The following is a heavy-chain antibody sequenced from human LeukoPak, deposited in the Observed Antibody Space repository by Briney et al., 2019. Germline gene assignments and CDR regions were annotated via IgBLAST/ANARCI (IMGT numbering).Heavy chain of an antibody. CDR2: INHSGST. V-gene: IGHV4-34*01. CDR3: ARGQVGSSNYYYYYMDV. J-gene: IGHJ6*03. CDR1: GGSFSGYY. Sequence: SETLSLTCAVYGGSFSGYYWSWIRQPPGKGLEWIGEINHSGSTNYNPSLESRVTISVDTSKNQFSLKLSSVTAADTAVYYCARGQVGSSNYYYYYMDVWGKGTTVTVSS. D-gene: IGHD2-2*03.